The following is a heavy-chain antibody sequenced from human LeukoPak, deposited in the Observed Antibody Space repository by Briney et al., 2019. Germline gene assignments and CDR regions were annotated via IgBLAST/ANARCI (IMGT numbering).Heavy chain of an antibody. Sequence: PGGSLRLSCAASGFTFSSYWMHWVRQAPGKGLVWVSRINSDGSSTSYADSVKGRFTISRDNAKNTLYLQMNSLRAEDTAVYYCAKKSPDSSGNPAYDWGQGTLVTVSS. D-gene: IGHD4-23*01. J-gene: IGHJ4*02. CDR3: AKKSPDSSGNPAYD. V-gene: IGHV3-74*01. CDR1: GFTFSSYW. CDR2: INSDGSST.